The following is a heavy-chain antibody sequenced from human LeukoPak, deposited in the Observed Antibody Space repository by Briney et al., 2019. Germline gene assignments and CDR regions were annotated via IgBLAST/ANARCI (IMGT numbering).Heavy chain of an antibody. J-gene: IGHJ4*02. V-gene: IGHV1-69*13. CDR3: ARGLIAVAGSPLSR. CDR2: IIPIFGTA. D-gene: IGHD6-19*01. CDR1: GGTFSSYA. Sequence: ASVKVSCKASGGTFSSYAISWVRQAPGQGLEWMGGIIPIFGTANYAQKFQGRVTITADESTSTAYMELSSLRSEDTAVYYCARGLIAVAGSPLSRWGQGTLVTVSS.